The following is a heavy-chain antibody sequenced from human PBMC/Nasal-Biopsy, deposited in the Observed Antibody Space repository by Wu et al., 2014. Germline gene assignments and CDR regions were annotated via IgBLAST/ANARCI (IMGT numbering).Heavy chain of an antibody. J-gene: IGHJ6*02. CDR3: TRGKDYGMDV. CDR1: GFTFGNYA. CDR2: ISASGVTT. V-gene: IGHV3-23*01. Sequence: RLSCAASGFTFGNYALTWVRQAPGKGLEWVALISASGVTTFYVDSLKGRFTISRDNSKNTLFLQMNSLRDEDTAVYYCTRGKDYGMDVWGQGTTVTVS.